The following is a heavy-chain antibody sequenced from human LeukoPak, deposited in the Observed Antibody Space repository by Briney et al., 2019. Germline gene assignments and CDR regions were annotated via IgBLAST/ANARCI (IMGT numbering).Heavy chain of an antibody. CDR3: AKDTRSGERGAFDI. CDR2: ISWNGGSI. J-gene: IGHJ3*02. V-gene: IGHV3-9*01. Sequence: PGGSLRLSCAASGFTFDDYAMHWVRQAPGKGLEWVSGISWNGGSIGYADSVKGRFTISRDNAKNSLYLQMNSLRAEDTALYYCAKDTRSGERGAFDIWGQGTMVTVSS. CDR1: GFTFDDYA. D-gene: IGHD2-15*01.